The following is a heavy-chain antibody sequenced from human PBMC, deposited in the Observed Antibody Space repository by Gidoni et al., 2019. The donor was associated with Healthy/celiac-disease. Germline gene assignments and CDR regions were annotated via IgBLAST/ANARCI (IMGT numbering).Heavy chain of an antibody. J-gene: IGHJ5*02. D-gene: IGHD1-26*01. Sequence: QVQLVQSGAEVKKPGASVKVSCTAAVYTFTGYYMTWVRQAPGQGLEWMGWINPNSGGTNYAQKLQGRVTMTRDTSISTAYMELSRLRSDDTAVYYWARVRGGVAGWFDPWGQGTLVTVSS. CDR3: ARVRGGVAGWFDP. V-gene: IGHV1-2*02. CDR1: VYTFTGYY. CDR2: INPNSGGT.